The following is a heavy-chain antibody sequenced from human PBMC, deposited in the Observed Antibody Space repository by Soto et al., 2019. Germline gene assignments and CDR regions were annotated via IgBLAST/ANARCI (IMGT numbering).Heavy chain of an antibody. Sequence: EVQLLESGGGLVQPGASLRLSCAVSGFVFGDYAMSWVRQAPGKGLEWVSTIGVSGNTYNADSVKGRFTISRDTSKNTLSLQMNNLRVEDTAVYYCAKRGMRSLYYFDSWGQGTLVTVSS. CDR2: IGVSGNT. CDR1: GFVFGDYA. D-gene: IGHD3-10*01. J-gene: IGHJ4*02. CDR3: AKRGMRSLYYFDS. V-gene: IGHV3-23*01.